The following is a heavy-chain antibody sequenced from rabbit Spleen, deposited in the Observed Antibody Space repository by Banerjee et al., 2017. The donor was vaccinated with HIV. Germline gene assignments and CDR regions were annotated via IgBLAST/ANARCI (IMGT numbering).Heavy chain of an antibody. Sequence: QLVESGGGLVQPGGSLKLSCKASGFTLSSYYMNWVRQAPGKGLEWIGYIDPVFGITYYANWVNGRFSISRENAQNTVFLQMTSLTAADTATYFCARGDIRYTYDYTDYAYAFGLWGPGTLVTVS. J-gene: IGHJ4*01. CDR2: IDPVFGIT. V-gene: IGHV1S7*01. CDR3: ARGDIRYTYDYTDYAYAFGL. CDR1: GFTLSSYY. D-gene: IGHD6-1*01.